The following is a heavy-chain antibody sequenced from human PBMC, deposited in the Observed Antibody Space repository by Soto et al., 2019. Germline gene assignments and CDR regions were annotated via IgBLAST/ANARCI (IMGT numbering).Heavy chain of an antibody. V-gene: IGHV3-30*03. CDR3: AIAKVATVFFPGPY. D-gene: IGHD5-12*01. J-gene: IGHJ4*02. Sequence: PGGSLRLSCAASGFTFSSYGMHWVRQAPGKGLEWVAVISYDGSNKYYSDSVKGRFTISRDNSKNTLYLQMNSLRAEDTAVYYCAIAKVATVFFPGPYWGQGTLVTVSS. CDR2: ISYDGSNK. CDR1: GFTFSSYG.